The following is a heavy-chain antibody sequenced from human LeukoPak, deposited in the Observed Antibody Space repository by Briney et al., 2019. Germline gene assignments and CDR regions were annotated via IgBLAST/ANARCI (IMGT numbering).Heavy chain of an antibody. D-gene: IGHD3-10*01. J-gene: IGHJ6*02. Sequence: SETLSLTCTVSGGSISSSNYFWGWVRQPPGKGLEWIGTNSGTTHDNPSLKSRVIISVDTSKKQFSLKVTSVTAADTAIYYCAREAVAGGSGSNYYYYGVDVWGQGTTVTVSS. CDR1: GGSISSSNYF. CDR3: AREAVAGGSGSNYYYYGVDV. V-gene: IGHV4-39*07. CDR2: NSGTT.